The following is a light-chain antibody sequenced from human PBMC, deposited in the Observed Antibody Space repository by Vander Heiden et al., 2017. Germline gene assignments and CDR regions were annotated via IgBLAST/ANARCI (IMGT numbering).Light chain of an antibody. J-gene: IGLJ2*01. CDR1: SSDGPSSDVGAYNF. CDR2: EVS. V-gene: IGLV2-14*01. Sequence: QSALTQPASVSGSPGQSITISCTGTSSDGPSSDVGAYNFVSWYQQHPGKAPALMIYEVSKRPSGVSSRFSGSKSGNTASLTISGLQAEDEADYYCSSYTKSSTLVIFGGGTRVTVL. CDR3: SSYTKSSTLVI.